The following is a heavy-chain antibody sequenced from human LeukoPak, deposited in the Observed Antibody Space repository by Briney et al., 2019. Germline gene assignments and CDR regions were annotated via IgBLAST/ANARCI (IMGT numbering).Heavy chain of an antibody. Sequence: GGSLTLSCGVSGMTFDRHGMHWVRQSPGKGLEWLAFIKYDGSFTNYEDSVKGRFTVSRDNPKNTLYLQMDSLRADDTAVYFCVKDTIFTVDPSDYWGQGTLVTVSS. V-gene: IGHV3-30*02. CDR2: IKYDGSFT. J-gene: IGHJ4*02. D-gene: IGHD3-3*01. CDR1: GMTFDRHG. CDR3: VKDTIFTVDPSDY.